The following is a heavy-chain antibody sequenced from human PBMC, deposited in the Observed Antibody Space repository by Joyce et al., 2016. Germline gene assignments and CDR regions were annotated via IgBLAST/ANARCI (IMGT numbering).Heavy chain of an antibody. CDR1: GFSFGGYY. V-gene: IGHV1-2*02. D-gene: IGHD4-23*01. Sequence: QVQLVQSGAEVKNPGASVKVSCKASGFSFGGYYIHWVRQAPGQGLEWMGWINPDRGDTIYAQKFQGRVTMTRDTSISTVYLELGRLTSDDTALYYCAREYGGTFYFDYWGQVTLVTVSS. J-gene: IGHJ4*02. CDR2: INPDRGDT. CDR3: AREYGGTFYFDY.